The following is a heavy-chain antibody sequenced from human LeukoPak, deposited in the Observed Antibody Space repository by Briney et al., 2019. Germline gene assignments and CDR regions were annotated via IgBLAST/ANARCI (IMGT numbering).Heavy chain of an antibody. D-gene: IGHD6-19*01. CDR1: GFTVSSNY. CDR2: IYSGGST. J-gene: IGHJ4*02. Sequence: PGGSLRLSCAASGFTVSSNYMSWVRQAPGKGLEWVSVIYSGGSTYYADSVKGRFTISRDNSKNTLYLQMNSLRAEDTAVYYCARDLTVAGSNYFDYWGQGTLVTVSS. CDR3: ARDLTVAGSNYFDY. V-gene: IGHV3-53*01.